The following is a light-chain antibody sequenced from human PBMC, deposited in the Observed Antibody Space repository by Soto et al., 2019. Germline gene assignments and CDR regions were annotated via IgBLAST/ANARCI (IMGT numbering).Light chain of an antibody. Sequence: ETMMTQSPATLSVSLGERATLSCRASQSLRSSLAWYQQKPGQAPRLLIYDASNRATGIPARFSGSGSGTDFTLTISGLQSEDFAVYYCQQYANSPITFGQGTRLEIK. CDR2: DAS. J-gene: IGKJ5*01. V-gene: IGKV3-15*01. CDR1: QSLRSS. CDR3: QQYANSPIT.